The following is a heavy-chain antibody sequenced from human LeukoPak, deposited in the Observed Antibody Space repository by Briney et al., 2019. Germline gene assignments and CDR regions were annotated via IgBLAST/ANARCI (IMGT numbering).Heavy chain of an antibody. Sequence: TLSLTCTVSGGSISSGGYYWSWIRQPPGKGLEWIGYIYHSGSTYYNPSLKSRVTISVDRSKNQFSLKLSSVTAADTAVYYCARVGYDFWSGLPDYWGQGTLVTVSS. V-gene: IGHV4-30-2*01. CDR3: ARVGYDFWSGLPDY. J-gene: IGHJ4*02. CDR1: GGSISSGGYY. CDR2: IYHSGST. D-gene: IGHD3-3*01.